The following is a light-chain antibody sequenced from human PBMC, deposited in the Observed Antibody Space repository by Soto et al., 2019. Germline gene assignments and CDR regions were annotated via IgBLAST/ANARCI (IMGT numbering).Light chain of an antibody. J-gene: IGKJ2*01. V-gene: IGKV1-33*01. Sequence: DIQMTQSPSSLSASVGERVTITYRASQDISNYLNWYQQKPGKAPKLLIYDASNLETGVPSRFSGSGSGTDFTFTISSLQPEDIATYYCQQYDNLPYTFGQGTKLEIK. CDR2: DAS. CDR1: QDISNY. CDR3: QQYDNLPYT.